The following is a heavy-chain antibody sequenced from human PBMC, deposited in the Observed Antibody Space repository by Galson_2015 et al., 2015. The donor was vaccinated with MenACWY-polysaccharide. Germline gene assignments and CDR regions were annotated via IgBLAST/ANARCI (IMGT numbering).Heavy chain of an antibody. CDR1: GFSFNTYA. J-gene: IGHJ3*01. D-gene: IGHD3-22*01. V-gene: IGHV3-23*01. CDR2: ISGNAVGR. Sequence: SLRLSCAASGFSFNTYAMSWVRQAPGKGLEWVSAISGNAVGRYYADSVRGRFTISRDNSENTMFLHLSSLRAEDTAVYYCAKEGYCPTTDCRGGGGGSFDVWGQGTLVTVSS. CDR3: AKEGYCPTTDCRGGGGGSFDV.